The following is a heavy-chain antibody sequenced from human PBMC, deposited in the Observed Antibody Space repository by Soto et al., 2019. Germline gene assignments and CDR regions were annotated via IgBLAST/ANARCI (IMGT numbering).Heavy chain of an antibody. CDR1: GGSISSSNW. V-gene: IGHV4-4*02. J-gene: IGHJ4*02. Sequence: SETLSLTCAVSGGSISSSNWWSWVRQPPGRGLEWIGEIYHSGSTNYNPSLKSRVTISVDKSKNQFSLKLSSVTAADTAVYYCAREKASGENFDYGGQGTLVTV. D-gene: IGHD6-25*01. CDR3: AREKASGENFDY. CDR2: IYHSGST.